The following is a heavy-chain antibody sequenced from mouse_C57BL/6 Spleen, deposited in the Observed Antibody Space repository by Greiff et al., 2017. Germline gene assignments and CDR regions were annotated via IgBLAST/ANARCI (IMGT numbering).Heavy chain of an antibody. CDR1: GYTFTSYW. J-gene: IGHJ4*01. D-gene: IGHD2-4*01. V-gene: IGHV1-64*01. CDR3: ARYDDDGSYYAMDY. Sequence: QVQLQQPGAELVKPGASVKLSCKASGYTFTSYWMHWVKQRPGQGLEWIGMIHPNSGSTNYNEKFKSKATLTVDKSSSTAYMQLSSLTSEDSAVYYCARYDDDGSYYAMDYWGQGTSVTVSS. CDR2: IHPNSGST.